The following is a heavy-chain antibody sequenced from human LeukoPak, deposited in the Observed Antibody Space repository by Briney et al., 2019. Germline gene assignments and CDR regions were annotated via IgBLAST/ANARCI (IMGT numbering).Heavy chain of an antibody. CDR1: GFTVSSNY. CDR2: IYSTGTI. V-gene: IGHV3-53*01. D-gene: IGHD2-15*01. Sequence: GRSLRLSCAASGFTVSSNYMSWVRQAPGKGLEWVSVIYSTGTIYYADSVKGRFTISRDKSKNTLYLQMSSLRVEDTAMYYCATGSCSGAGCNYGTPLDYWGQGTLLTVSS. J-gene: IGHJ4*02. CDR3: ATGSCSGAGCNYGTPLDY.